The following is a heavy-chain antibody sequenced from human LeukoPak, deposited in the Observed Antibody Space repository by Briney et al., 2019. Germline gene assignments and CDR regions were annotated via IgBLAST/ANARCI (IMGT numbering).Heavy chain of an antibody. V-gene: IGHV4-34*01. CDR1: GGSFSGYY. D-gene: IGHD2-2*02. J-gene: IGHJ3*02. CDR2: INHSGST. Sequence: SETLSLTRAVYGGSFSGYYWSWIRQPPGKGLEWIGEINHSGSTNYNPSLKSRVTISIDTSKNQFSLKLSSVTAADTAVYYCARLRCSSTSCYTGVSPNDAFDIWGQGTMVTVSS. CDR3: ARLRCSSTSCYTGVSPNDAFDI.